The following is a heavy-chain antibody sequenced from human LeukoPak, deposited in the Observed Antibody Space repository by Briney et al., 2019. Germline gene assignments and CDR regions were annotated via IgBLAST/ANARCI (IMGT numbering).Heavy chain of an antibody. CDR3: ATGGSGLRTALDI. Sequence: GGSLRLSCAASGFTFSTYWMTWVRQAPGKGLEWVANIKQDGSDKYYVDSVKGRFTISRGNAKNSLYLQMHSLTAEDTAIYYCATGGSGLRTALDIWGQGTMVTVSS. V-gene: IGHV3-7*01. CDR1: GFTFSTYW. CDR2: IKQDGSDK. J-gene: IGHJ3*02. D-gene: IGHD2-15*01.